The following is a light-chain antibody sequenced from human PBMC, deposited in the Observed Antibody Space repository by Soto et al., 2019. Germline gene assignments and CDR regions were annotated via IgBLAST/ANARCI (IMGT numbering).Light chain of an antibody. CDR3: QQYNLHSPAT. J-gene: IGKJ1*01. V-gene: IGKV1-5*01. CDR2: DVS. CDR1: QNIGRW. Sequence: DIQMTQSPSSLSASVGDRVTTTCRASQNIGRWLAWYQQKSGKAPKLMIYDVSTLISGVPSRFSGSGSGTEFTLTITSLQPDDFTTYYCQQYNLHSPATFGPGTLVEIK.